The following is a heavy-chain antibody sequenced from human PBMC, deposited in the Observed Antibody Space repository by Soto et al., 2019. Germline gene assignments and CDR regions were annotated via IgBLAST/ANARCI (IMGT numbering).Heavy chain of an antibody. CDR2: IYDSGSS. J-gene: IGHJ4*02. CDR1: GASISSGDYF. D-gene: IGHD5-12*01. V-gene: IGHV4-30-4*01. CDR3: AREKGYISGPKNFDY. Sequence: SETLSLTCTVSGASISSGDYFWRWIRQSPGKCLEWFGYIYDSGSSYYNPSLKSRVTMSVDTSKNQFSLKLRSVTAADTAVYYCAREKGYISGPKNFDYWGQGTLVTVYS.